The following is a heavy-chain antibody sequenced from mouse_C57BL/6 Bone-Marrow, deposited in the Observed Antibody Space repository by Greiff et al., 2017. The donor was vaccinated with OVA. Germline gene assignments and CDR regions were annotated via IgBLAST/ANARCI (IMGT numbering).Heavy chain of an antibody. V-gene: IGHV14-4*01. CDR2: IDPENGDT. J-gene: IGHJ4*01. Sequence: VQLQQSGAELVRPGASVKLSCTASGFNINDDYMHWVKQRPEQGLEWIGWIDPENGDTEYASKFQGKATITADTSSNTTYLQLSSLTSEDTAVYYCTTLNYDNVGYYAMDYWGQGTTVTVSS. CDR1: GFNINDDY. D-gene: IGHD2-4*01. CDR3: TTLNYDNVGYYAMDY.